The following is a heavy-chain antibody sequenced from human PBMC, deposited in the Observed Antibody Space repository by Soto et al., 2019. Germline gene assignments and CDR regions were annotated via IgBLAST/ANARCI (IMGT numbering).Heavy chain of an antibody. CDR1: GFTFTTYW. J-gene: IGHJ4*02. CDR2: IKQDGSEE. V-gene: IGHV3-7*01. D-gene: IGHD2-15*01. Sequence: EVQLVESGGGLVQPGGSLRLSCAASGFTFTTYWMNWVRQAPGKGLEWVASIKQDGSEEFFVDSVKGRFTISRDNAKNSLYLQMNSLRAEDTPVYFCVRGRYCSGGSCYLDYWGQGALVTVSS. CDR3: VRGRYCSGGSCYLDY.